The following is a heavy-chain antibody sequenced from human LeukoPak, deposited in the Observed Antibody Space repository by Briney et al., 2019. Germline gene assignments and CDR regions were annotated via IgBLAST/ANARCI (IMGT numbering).Heavy chain of an antibody. CDR2: ISSRGTIT. J-gene: IGHJ4*02. CDR3: ARDGDIADAIYFDY. D-gene: IGHD6-13*01. Sequence: GWSLRLSCAASSFAFSSYFMHWVRQAPGKGLEWVAVISSRGTITYYADSVKGRVTISRDNSKNTLYLQMNSLRAEDTAVYYCARDGDIADAIYFDYWGQGTLVSVSS. CDR1: SFAFSSYF. V-gene: IGHV3-30*04.